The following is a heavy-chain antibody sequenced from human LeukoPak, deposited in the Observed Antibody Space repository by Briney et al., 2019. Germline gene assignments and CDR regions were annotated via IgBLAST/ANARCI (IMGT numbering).Heavy chain of an antibody. CDR3: ATSQTTSGRYGNAFDI. J-gene: IGHJ3*02. CDR2: IKQDGSEK. D-gene: IGHD6-19*01. CDR1: GFTFSNYA. Sequence: GGSLRLSCAASGFTFSNYAMSWVRQAPGKGLEWVANIKQDGSEKYYVDSLKGRFTISRDNAKNSLYLQMNSLRAEDTAVYYCATSQTTSGRYGNAFDIWGQGTMVTVSS. V-gene: IGHV3-7*01.